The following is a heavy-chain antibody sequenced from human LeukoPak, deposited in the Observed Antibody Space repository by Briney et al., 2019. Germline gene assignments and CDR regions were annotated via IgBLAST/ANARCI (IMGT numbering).Heavy chain of an antibody. D-gene: IGHD3-9*01. V-gene: IGHV3-21*01. CDR3: ARDEVRYFDWLPTPQDY. J-gene: IGHJ4*02. CDR2: ISSSSSYI. Sequence: TGGSLRLSCAASGFTFSSYSMNWVRQAPGKGLEWVSSISSSSSYIYYADSVKGRFTISRDNAKNSLYLQMNSLRAEDTAVYYCARDEVRYFDWLPTPQDYWGQGTLVTVSS. CDR1: GFTFSSYS.